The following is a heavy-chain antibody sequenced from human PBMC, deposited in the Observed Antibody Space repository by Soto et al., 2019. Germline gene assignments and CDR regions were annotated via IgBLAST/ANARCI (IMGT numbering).Heavy chain of an antibody. CDR1: GFTVSSLY. Sequence: EVQLVESGGDLAQPGGSQRLSCAASGFTVSSLYMTWVRQAPGKGLQWVAVISSGGSTYYADSVKGRFTISRDNSKNTLYLEMNSLRAEDTAVYYCARDIFGGAYDFLHGGQGTLVTVSS. CDR3: ARDIFGGAYDFLH. J-gene: IGHJ4*02. V-gene: IGHV3-66*01. D-gene: IGHD3-3*01. CDR2: ISSGGST.